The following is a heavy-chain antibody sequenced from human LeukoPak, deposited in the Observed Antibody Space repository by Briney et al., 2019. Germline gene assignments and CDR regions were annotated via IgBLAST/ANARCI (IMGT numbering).Heavy chain of an antibody. J-gene: IGHJ6*03. CDR2: IYYSGST. CDR3: AREDIVVVVAGTRGYYYYYYMDV. V-gene: IGHV4-61*01. Sequence: SETLSLTCTVSGGSVSSGRYYWSWIRQPPGKGLEWIGYIYYSGSTNYNPSLKSRVTISVDTSKNQFSLKLSSVTAADTAVYYCAREDIVVVVAGTRGYYYYYYMDVWGKGTTVTVSS. D-gene: IGHD2-15*01. CDR1: GGSVSSGRYY.